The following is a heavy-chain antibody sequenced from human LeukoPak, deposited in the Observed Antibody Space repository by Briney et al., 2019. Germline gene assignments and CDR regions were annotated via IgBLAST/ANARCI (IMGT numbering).Heavy chain of an antibody. D-gene: IGHD3-3*01. J-gene: IGHJ4*02. CDR1: GYSISSGYY. CDR3: ARDEGYGVVRDLDY. CDR2: IYHSGST. Sequence: PSETLSLTCTVSGYSISSGYYWGWIRQPPGKGLEWIGSIYHSGSTYYNPSLKSRDTISVDTSKNQSSLKLSSVTAADTAVYYCARDEGYGVVRDLDYWGQGTLVTVSS. V-gene: IGHV4-38-2*02.